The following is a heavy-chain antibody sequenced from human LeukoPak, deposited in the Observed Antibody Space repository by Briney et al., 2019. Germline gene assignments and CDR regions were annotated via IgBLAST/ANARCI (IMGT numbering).Heavy chain of an antibody. Sequence: ASVKVSCKASGYTFTGYYMHWVRQATGQGLEWMGWINPNSGGTNYAQKFQGRVTMTRDTSISTAYMELSRLRSDDTAVYYCARVGGYSYGYTFDYWGQGTLVTVSS. CDR3: ARVGGYSYGYTFDY. CDR2: INPNSGGT. J-gene: IGHJ4*02. V-gene: IGHV1-2*02. CDR1: GYTFTGYY. D-gene: IGHD5-18*01.